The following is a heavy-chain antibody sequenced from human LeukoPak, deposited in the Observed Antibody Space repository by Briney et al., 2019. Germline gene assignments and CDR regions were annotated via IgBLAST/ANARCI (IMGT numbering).Heavy chain of an antibody. V-gene: IGHV1-24*01. J-gene: IGHJ4*02. CDR2: FDPEDGET. Sequence: ASVKVSCEVSGYTLTELSMHWVRQAPGKGLEWMGGFDPEDGETIYAQKFQGRVTMTEDTSTDTAYMELSSLRSEDTAVYYCATISNLYDSSGLFDYWGQGTLVTVSS. D-gene: IGHD3-22*01. CDR1: GYTLTELS. CDR3: ATISNLYDSSGLFDY.